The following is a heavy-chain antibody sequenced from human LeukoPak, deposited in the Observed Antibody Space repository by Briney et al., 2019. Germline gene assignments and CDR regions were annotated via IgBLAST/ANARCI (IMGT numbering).Heavy chain of an antibody. CDR2: IYYSGST. J-gene: IGHJ5*02. D-gene: IGHD2-2*01. CDR3: ARGRIGYCSSTSCLKTYNWFDP. CDR1: GGSISSSSYY. V-gene: IGHV4-39*07. Sequence: SETLSLTCTVSGGSISSSSYYWGWIRQPPGKGLEWIGSIYYSGSTYYNPSLKSRVTISVDTSKNQFSLKLSSVTAADTAVYYCARGRIGYCSSTSCLKTYNWFDPWGQGTLVTVSS.